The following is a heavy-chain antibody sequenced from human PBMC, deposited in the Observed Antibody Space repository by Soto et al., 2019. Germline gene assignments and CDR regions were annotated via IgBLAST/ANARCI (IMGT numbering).Heavy chain of an antibody. Sequence: SETLSLTCTVSGGSISSSSYYWGWIRQPPGKGLEWIGSIYYSGSTYYNPSLKSRVTISVDTSKNQFSLKLSSVTAADTAVYYCARLGSNYHDSSGPNPWFDPWGQGXLVTVSS. CDR2: IYYSGST. J-gene: IGHJ5*02. V-gene: IGHV4-39*01. D-gene: IGHD3-22*01. CDR3: ARLGSNYHDSSGPNPWFDP. CDR1: GGSISSSSYY.